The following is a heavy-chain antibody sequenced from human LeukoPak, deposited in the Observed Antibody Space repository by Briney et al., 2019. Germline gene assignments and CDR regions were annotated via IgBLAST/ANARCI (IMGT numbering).Heavy chain of an antibody. CDR2: INTNTGNP. CDR1: GYTFTSYA. Sequence: ASVKVSCKASGYTFTSYAMNWVRQAPGQGLEWMGWINTNTGNPTYAQGFTGRFVFSLDTSVSTAYLQISSLKAEDTAVYYCARDPAIPHLAAAVEYNWFDPWGQGTLVTVSS. V-gene: IGHV7-4-1*02. J-gene: IGHJ5*02. D-gene: IGHD6-13*01. CDR3: ARDPAIPHLAAAVEYNWFDP.